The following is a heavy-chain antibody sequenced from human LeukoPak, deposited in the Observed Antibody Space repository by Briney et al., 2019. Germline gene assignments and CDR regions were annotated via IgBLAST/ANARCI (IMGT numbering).Heavy chain of an antibody. V-gene: IGHV1-18*01. J-gene: IGHJ5*02. Sequence: EASVKVSCKASGYTFTSYGISWVRQAPGQGLEWMGWISAYNGNTNYAQKLQGRVTMTTDTSTSTAYMELRSLRSDDTAVYYCARVRDGSGSFHNWFNPWGQGTLVTVSS. CDR2: ISAYNGNT. D-gene: IGHD3-10*01. CDR3: ARVRDGSGSFHNWFNP. CDR1: GYTFTSYG.